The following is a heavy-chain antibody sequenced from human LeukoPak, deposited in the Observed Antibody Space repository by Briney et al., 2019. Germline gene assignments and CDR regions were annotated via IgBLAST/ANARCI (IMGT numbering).Heavy chain of an antibody. CDR3: AKDRLYADYGDQIDY. J-gene: IGHJ4*02. V-gene: IGHV3-23*01. Sequence: GGSLRLSCAASGFTFSSFAMSWVRQTPGKGLEWISAIGGSGDSTYYADSVKGRFTISRDNSKNTLYLQMNSLRAEDTAVYYCAKDRLYADYGDQIDYWGQGTLVTVSS. CDR1: GFTFSSFA. D-gene: IGHD4-17*01. CDR2: IGGSGDST.